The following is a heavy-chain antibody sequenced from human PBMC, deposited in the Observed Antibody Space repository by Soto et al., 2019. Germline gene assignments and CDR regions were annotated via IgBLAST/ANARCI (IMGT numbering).Heavy chain of an antibody. J-gene: IGHJ6*02. V-gene: IGHV1-58*01. CDR2: IVVGSGNT. CDR3: AVGIAAANYYYYYGMDV. CDR1: GFTFTSSA. D-gene: IGHD6-13*01. Sequence: ASVKVSCKASGFTFTSSAVQWVRQARGQRLEWIGWIVVGSGNTNYAQKFQERVTITRDMSTSTAYMELSSLRSEDTAVYYCAVGIAAANYYYYYGMDVWGQGTTVTVSS.